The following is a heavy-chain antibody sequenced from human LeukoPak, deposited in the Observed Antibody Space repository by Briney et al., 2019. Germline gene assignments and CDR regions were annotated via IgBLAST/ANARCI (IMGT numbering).Heavy chain of an antibody. Sequence: ASQTLSLTCTVSGGSISSGSYYWSWIRQPAGKGLEWIGRIYTSGSTNYNPSLKSRVTISVDTSKNQFSLKLSSVTAADTAVYYCARVPRGSSWAFDYWGQGTLVTVSS. CDR3: ARVPRGSSWAFDY. CDR2: IYTSGST. CDR1: GGSISSGSYY. J-gene: IGHJ4*02. V-gene: IGHV4-61*02. D-gene: IGHD6-13*01.